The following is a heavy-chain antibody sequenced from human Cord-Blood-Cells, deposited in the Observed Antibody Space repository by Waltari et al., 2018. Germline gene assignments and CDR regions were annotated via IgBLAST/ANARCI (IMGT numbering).Heavy chain of an antibody. J-gene: IGHJ4*02. Sequence: QLQLQESGPGLVKPSETLSLTCTVSGGSISSSSYYWGWIRQPPGKGLEWIGSIYYSGRTYYNPSLKSRVTISVDTSKNQFSLKLSSVTAADTAVYYCARHTRRDIVVVPAAFDYWGQGTLVTVSS. CDR3: ARHTRRDIVVVPAAFDY. CDR2: IYYSGRT. V-gene: IGHV4-39*01. CDR1: GGSISSSSYY. D-gene: IGHD2-2*01.